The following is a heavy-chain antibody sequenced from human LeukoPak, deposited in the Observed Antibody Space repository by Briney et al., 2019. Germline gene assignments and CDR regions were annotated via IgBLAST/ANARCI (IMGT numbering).Heavy chain of an antibody. J-gene: IGHJ6*03. Sequence: PGGSLRLSCAASGFTFSSYGMHWVRQAPGKGLEWVAFIRYDGSNKYYADSVKGRFTTSRDNSKNTLYLQMNSLRVEDTAVYYCARDRHGYSYGFHRGYSDNNYMDVWGKGTTVTISS. D-gene: IGHD5-18*01. CDR1: GFTFSSYG. CDR2: IRYDGSNK. V-gene: IGHV3-30*02. CDR3: ARDRHGYSYGFHRGYSDNNYMDV.